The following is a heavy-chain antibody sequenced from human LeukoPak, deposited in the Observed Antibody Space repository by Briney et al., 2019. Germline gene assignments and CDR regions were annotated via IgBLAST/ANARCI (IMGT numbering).Heavy chain of an antibody. CDR3: ASDRLWFGELINAFDI. CDR1: GGTFSSYA. CDR2: IIPIFGTA. D-gene: IGHD3-10*01. J-gene: IGHJ3*02. Sequence: SVKVSCTASGGTFSSYAISWVRQAPGQGLEWIGGIIPIFGTANYAQKFQGRVTITADKSTSTAYMELSRLRSDDTAVYYCASDRLWFGELINAFDIWGQGTMVTVSS. V-gene: IGHV1-69*06.